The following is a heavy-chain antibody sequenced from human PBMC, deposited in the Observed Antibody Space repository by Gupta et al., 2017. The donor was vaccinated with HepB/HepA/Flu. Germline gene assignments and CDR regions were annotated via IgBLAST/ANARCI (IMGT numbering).Heavy chain of an antibody. CDR3: ARGWRITIFGVVIKGSNFDY. Sequence: QVQLQQWGAGLLKPSETLSLTCAVYGGSFSGYYWSWIRQPPGKGLEWIGEINHSGSTNYNPSLKSRVTISVDTSKNQFSLKLSSVTAAGTAVYYCARGWRITIFGVVIKGSNFDYWGQGTLVTVSS. CDR2: INHSGST. CDR1: GGSFSGYY. J-gene: IGHJ4*02. D-gene: IGHD3-3*01. V-gene: IGHV4-34*01.